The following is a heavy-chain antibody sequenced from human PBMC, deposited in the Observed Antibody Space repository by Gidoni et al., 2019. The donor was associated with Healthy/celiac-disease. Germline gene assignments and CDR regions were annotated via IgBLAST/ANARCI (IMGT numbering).Heavy chain of an antibody. D-gene: IGHD6-19*01. V-gene: IGHV3-23*01. CDR3: AKDPLYIAVAGKGWFDP. CDR1: GFTFSSSA. J-gene: IGHJ5*02. Sequence: EVHLLESGGGLVQPGGSLRLSCAASGFTFSSSAIGWVRQAPGKGLEWVSAIRGSGGSTYYADSVKGRFTISRDNSKNTLYLQMNSLRAEDTAVYYCAKDPLYIAVAGKGWFDPWGQGTLVTVSS. CDR2: IRGSGGST.